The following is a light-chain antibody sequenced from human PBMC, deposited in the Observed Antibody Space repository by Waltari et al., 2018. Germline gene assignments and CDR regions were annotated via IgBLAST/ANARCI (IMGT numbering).Light chain of an antibody. CDR2: ETN. Sequence: QSVLTQPPSESAAPGQKVTISVPGSASNIGNNFLSLYQQFPGPSPKLLIFETNKRPSGIPDRFSGSKSGTSATLGITGLQTGDEADYYCGTWDNSLSGWVFGTGTKLTVL. CDR1: ASNIGNNF. J-gene: IGLJ3*02. CDR3: GTWDNSLSGWV. V-gene: IGLV1-51*01.